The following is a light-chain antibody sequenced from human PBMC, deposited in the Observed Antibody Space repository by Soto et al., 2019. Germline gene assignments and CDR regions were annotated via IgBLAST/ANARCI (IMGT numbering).Light chain of an antibody. Sequence: EIVMTQSPATLSVSPGERATLSCRANQSVSTNLAWYQQKPGQTPRLLIYGASTRATGIPARFSGSGSGTEFTLTISSLQSEDFAVYYCQQYYDWPITFGQGTRLDIK. V-gene: IGKV3-15*01. CDR2: GAS. CDR1: QSVSTN. J-gene: IGKJ5*01. CDR3: QQYYDWPIT.